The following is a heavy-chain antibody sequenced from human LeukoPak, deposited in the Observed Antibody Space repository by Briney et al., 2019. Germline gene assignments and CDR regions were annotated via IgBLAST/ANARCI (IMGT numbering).Heavy chain of an antibody. V-gene: IGHV1-69*13. CDR3: ARDQKDRDAFDI. CDR2: IIPIFGTA. CDR1: GGTFSSYA. D-gene: IGHD2-15*01. J-gene: IGHJ3*02. Sequence: GASVKVSCKASGGTFSSYAISWGRQAPGQGLEWMGGIIPIFGTANYAQKFQGRVTITADESTSTAYMELSSLRSEDTAVYYCARDQKDRDAFDIWGQGTMVTVSS.